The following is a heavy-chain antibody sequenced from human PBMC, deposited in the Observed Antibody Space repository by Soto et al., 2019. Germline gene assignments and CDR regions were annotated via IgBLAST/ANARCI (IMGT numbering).Heavy chain of an antibody. CDR1: GGSISSYY. CDR3: ASMGYHYGSGSYPLAY. CDR2: MYNSGST. D-gene: IGHD3-10*01. V-gene: IGHV4-4*08. J-gene: IGHJ4*02. Sequence: QVQLQESGPGLVKPSETLSLTCTVSGGSISSYYWTWIRQPPGKGLEWIGFMYNSGSTHYNPSLKSRVTLSLXTXKXXFSLNLRSVTAAATAVYYCASMGYHYGSGSYPLAYWGQGTLVTVSS.